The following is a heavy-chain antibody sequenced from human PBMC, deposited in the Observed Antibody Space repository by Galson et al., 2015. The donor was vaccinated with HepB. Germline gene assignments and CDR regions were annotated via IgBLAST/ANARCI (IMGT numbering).Heavy chain of an antibody. Sequence: SVKVSCKASGYTFTSYAMHWVRQAPGQRLEWMGWINAGNGNTKYSQKFQGRVTITRDTSASTAYMELSSLRSEDTAVYYCARTITMARGVIIGPWYGMDVWGQGTTVTVSS. CDR2: INAGNGNT. CDR3: ARTITMARGVIIGPWYGMDV. D-gene: IGHD3-10*01. CDR1: GYTFTSYA. V-gene: IGHV1-3*01. J-gene: IGHJ6*02.